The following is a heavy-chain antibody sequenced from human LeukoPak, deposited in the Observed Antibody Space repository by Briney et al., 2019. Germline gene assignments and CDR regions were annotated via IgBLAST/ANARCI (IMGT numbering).Heavy chain of an antibody. D-gene: IGHD2-2*01. J-gene: IGHJ4*02. CDR3: ARVSRKHGGYCSSTSCWAWGHLDY. V-gene: IGHV1-69*05. CDR1: GGTFSSYA. Sequence: SVKVSCKASGGTFSSYAISWVRQAPGQGLEWMGGIIPIFGTANYAQKFQGRVTITTDESTSTAYMELSSLRSEDTAVYYCARVSRKHGGYCSSTSCWAWGHLDYWGQGTLVTVSS. CDR2: IIPIFGTA.